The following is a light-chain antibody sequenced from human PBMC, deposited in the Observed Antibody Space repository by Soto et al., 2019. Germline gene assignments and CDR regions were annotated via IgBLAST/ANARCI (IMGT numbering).Light chain of an antibody. V-gene: IGLV2-14*01. J-gene: IGLJ1*01. CDR1: KTDVGGNH. CDR2: DVS. Sequence: QSALTQPASLSWSPGPAITIPCPGTKTDVGGNHVSWYQQHPGKAPRLIIYDVSNRPSGISNRFSGSKSDNTASLTISGLQADDEADYYCSSHTSSSRYVFGTGTKVTVL. CDR3: SSHTSSSRYV.